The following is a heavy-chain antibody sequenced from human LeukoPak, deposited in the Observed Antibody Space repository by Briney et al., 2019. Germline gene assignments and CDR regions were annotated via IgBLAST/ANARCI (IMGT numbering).Heavy chain of an antibody. J-gene: IGHJ4*02. D-gene: IGHD5-24*01. V-gene: IGHV1-69*04. CDR1: GGTFSSYA. CDR2: NIPIVGIA. Sequence: APVKVSCKASGGTFSSYAISWVRQAPGQGLEWMGTNIPIVGIANYAQKFQGRVTITADKSTSTAYMELSSLRSEDTAVYYCARDGEMATIYFDYWGQGTLVTVSS. CDR3: ARDGEMATIYFDY.